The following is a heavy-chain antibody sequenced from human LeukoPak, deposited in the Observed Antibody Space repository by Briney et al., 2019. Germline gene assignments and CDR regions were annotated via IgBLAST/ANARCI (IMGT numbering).Heavy chain of an antibody. CDR2: TYYRSKWYN. D-gene: IGHD5-18*01. CDR1: GDSVFSNSS. CDR3: ARGSDGGYDN. Sequence: SQTLSLTCAISGDSVFSNSSWNWIRQSPSRGLEWLGRTYYRSKWYNDYAIFVKSRIIINPDASKNQFSLQLNSVTPEDTAVYYCARGSDGGYDNWGQGTLVTVSS. J-gene: IGHJ4*02. V-gene: IGHV6-1*01.